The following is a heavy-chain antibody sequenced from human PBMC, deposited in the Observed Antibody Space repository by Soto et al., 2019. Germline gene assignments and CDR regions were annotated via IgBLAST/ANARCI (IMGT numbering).Heavy chain of an antibody. CDR1: GFTFNNYA. J-gene: IGHJ3*01. D-gene: IGHD6-19*01. V-gene: IGHV3-23*01. CDR3: VREGGGRYSPGSFDL. Sequence: EVQLLESGGGLVRPGESLRLSCTTSGFTFNNYAMNWVRQAPGKGLEWVSFISGSGGSAYYADSVQGRFTISRDNSRNTQYLQMNSLRAEDTAIYSCVREGGGRYSPGSFDLWGRGTKVTVSS. CDR2: ISGSGGSA.